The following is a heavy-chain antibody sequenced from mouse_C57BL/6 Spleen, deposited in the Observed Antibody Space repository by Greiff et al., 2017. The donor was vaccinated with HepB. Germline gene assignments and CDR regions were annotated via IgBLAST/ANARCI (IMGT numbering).Heavy chain of an antibody. CDR2: ISDGGSYT. D-gene: IGHD2-5*01. Sequence: EVHLVESGGGLVKPGGSLKLSCAASGFTFSSYAISWVRQTPEKRLEWVATISDGGSYTYYPDNVKGRFTISRDNAKNNLYLQMSHLKSEDTAMYYCARDRAYYSNLYYAMVYWGQGTSVTVSS. CDR3: ARDRAYYSNLYYAMVY. CDR1: GFTFSSYA. J-gene: IGHJ4*01. V-gene: IGHV5-4*01.